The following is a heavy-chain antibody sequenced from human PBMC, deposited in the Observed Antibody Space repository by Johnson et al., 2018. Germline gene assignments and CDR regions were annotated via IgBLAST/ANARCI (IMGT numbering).Heavy chain of an antibody. CDR1: GFTFDDYA. V-gene: IGHV3-9*01. J-gene: IGHJ6*02. CDR2: SSWHSGSI. CDR3: AKDIGSSHYYGMDV. D-gene: IGHD2-15*01. Sequence: VHLVQSGGGLVQPGRSLILSCAASGFTFDDYAMHWVRQAPGKGLEWVSGSSWHSGSIGYADSVKGRVTISRDNAKNSLYLQMNRLRAEDTALYYCAKDIGSSHYYGMDVWGQGTTVTVSS.